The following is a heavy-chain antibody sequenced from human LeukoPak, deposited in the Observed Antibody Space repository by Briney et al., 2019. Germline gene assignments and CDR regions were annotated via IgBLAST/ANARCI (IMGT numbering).Heavy chain of an antibody. J-gene: IGHJ4*02. CDR1: GFTFSSYA. CDR3: ARGGHQWELPLDY. CDR2: ISYDGSNK. V-gene: IGHV3-30*04. D-gene: IGHD1-26*01. Sequence: GGSLRLSCAASGFTFSSYAMHWVRQAPGKGLEWVAVISYDGSNKYYADSVKGRSTISRDNSKNTLYLQMNSLRAEDTAVYYCARGGHQWELPLDYWGQGTLVTVSS.